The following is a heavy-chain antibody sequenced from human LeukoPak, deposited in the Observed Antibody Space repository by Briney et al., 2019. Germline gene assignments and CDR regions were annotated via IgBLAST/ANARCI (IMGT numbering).Heavy chain of an antibody. CDR2: VGHEDGTT. Sequence: ASVKVSCKVSGFTLSKISIDWVRQAPGKGLEWMGRVGHEDGTTVHAQKFQGRFNMTVDTATDTAYMEMSSLTSEDTAFYYCATGAIVFDYWGQGTLVTVSS. CDR3: ATGAIVFDY. D-gene: IGHD3-22*01. CDR1: GFTLSKIS. J-gene: IGHJ4*02. V-gene: IGHV1-24*01.